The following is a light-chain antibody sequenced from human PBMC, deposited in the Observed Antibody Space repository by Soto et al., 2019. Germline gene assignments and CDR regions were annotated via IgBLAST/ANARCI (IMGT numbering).Light chain of an antibody. CDR1: QGVYKNF. J-gene: IGKJ4*01. CDR2: GAS. CDR3: QHYLSSPPT. V-gene: IGKV3-20*01. Sequence: EIVLTQSPGTLSLSPGERATLSCRASQGVYKNFLARYQQKPGQAPRLLINGASNRATGIPGRFSGSGSGTYCSLTIVRLEPEVVVVYFFQHYLSSPPTFGGGTEVAIK.